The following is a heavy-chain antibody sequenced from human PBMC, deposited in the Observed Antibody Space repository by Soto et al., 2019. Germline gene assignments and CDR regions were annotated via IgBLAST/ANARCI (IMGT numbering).Heavy chain of an antibody. Sequence: PSETLSLTCTVSGGSISSSSYYWGWIRQPPGKGLEWIGSIYYSGSTYYNPSLKSRVTISVDTSKNQFSLKLSSVTAADTAVYYCATNYAYHSPYGMDVWGQGTRVTVSS. CDR1: GGSISSSSYY. CDR3: ATNYAYHSPYGMDV. J-gene: IGHJ6*02. V-gene: IGHV4-39*01. CDR2: IYYSGST. D-gene: IGHD4-4*01.